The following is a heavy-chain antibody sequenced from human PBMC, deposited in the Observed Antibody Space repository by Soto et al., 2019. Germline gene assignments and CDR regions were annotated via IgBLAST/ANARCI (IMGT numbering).Heavy chain of an antibody. D-gene: IGHD2-15*01. CDR1: GFSLSTSGVG. CDR2: IYWDDDK. J-gene: IGHJ4*02. Sequence: QVTLKESGPTLVKPTQTRTLTCTFSGFSLSTSGVGVGWIRQPPGTALEWLALIYWDDDKRYSPSLKSRLTITKDTSKNQVVLTMTNMDPVDTATYYCAHRPSYCSGGSCYSGFDYWGQGTLVTVSS. CDR3: AHRPSYCSGGSCYSGFDY. V-gene: IGHV2-5*02.